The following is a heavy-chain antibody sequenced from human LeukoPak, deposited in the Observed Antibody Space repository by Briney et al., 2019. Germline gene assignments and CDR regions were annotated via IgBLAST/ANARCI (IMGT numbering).Heavy chain of an antibody. V-gene: IGHV3-30*18. Sequence: QTGGSLRLSCAASGFTFSSYGMHWVRQAPGKGLEWVAVISYDGSNKYYADSVKGRFTISRDNSKNTLYLQMNSLRAGDTAVYYCAKDPYQWNTAMYDPPPLDYWGQGTLVTVSS. D-gene: IGHD5-18*01. J-gene: IGHJ4*02. CDR2: ISYDGSNK. CDR3: AKDPYQWNTAMYDPPPLDY. CDR1: GFTFSSYG.